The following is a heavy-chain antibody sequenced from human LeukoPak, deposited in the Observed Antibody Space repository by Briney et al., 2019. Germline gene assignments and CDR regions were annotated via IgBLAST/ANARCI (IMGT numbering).Heavy chain of an antibody. CDR2: IYTSGST. CDR1: GGSISSSSYY. D-gene: IGHD4-17*01. V-gene: IGHV4-61*02. J-gene: IGHJ6*03. CDR3: ARDLAGDYYMDV. Sequence: SETLSLTCTVSGGSISSSSYYWSWIRQPAGKGLEWIGRIYTSGSTNYNPSLKSRVTMSVDTSKNQFSLKLSSVPAADTAVYYCARDLAGDYYMDVWGKGTTVTISS.